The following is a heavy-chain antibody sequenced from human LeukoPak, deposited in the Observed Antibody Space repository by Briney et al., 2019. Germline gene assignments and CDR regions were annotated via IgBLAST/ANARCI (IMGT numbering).Heavy chain of an antibody. J-gene: IGHJ4*02. CDR2: IYYSGST. V-gene: IGHV4-59*12. D-gene: IGHD6-19*01. Sequence: SETLSLTCTVSGGSIGSYYWSWIRQPPEKGLEWIGYIYYSGSTSYNPSLKSRVTISVDTTKNHFFLKLTSVTAADMAVYYCATKKNSGWYIDYWGQGTQVTVSS. CDR3: ATKKNSGWYIDY. CDR1: GGSIGSYY.